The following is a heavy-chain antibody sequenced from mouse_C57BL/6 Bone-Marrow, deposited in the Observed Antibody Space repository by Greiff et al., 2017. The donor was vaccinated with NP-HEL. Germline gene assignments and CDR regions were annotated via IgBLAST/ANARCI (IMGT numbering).Heavy chain of an antibody. Sequence: DVKLQESGPGLVKPSQSLSLTCSVTGYSITSGYYWNWIRQFPGNKLEWMGYISYDGSNNYNPSLKNRISITRDTSKNQFFLKLNSVTTEDTATYYCARDDYYGSSPTWFAYWGKGTLVTVSA. D-gene: IGHD1-1*01. CDR2: ISYDGSN. J-gene: IGHJ3*01. V-gene: IGHV3-6*01. CDR1: GYSITSGYY. CDR3: ARDDYYGSSPTWFAY.